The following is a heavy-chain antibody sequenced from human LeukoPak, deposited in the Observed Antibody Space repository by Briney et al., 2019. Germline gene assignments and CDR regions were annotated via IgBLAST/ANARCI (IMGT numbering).Heavy chain of an antibody. CDR3: ANSEGYSSAYYYYGMDV. CDR2: ISGSGGST. V-gene: IGHV3-23*01. CDR1: GFSFNNYV. J-gene: IGHJ6*02. Sequence: GGSLRLSCAASGFSFNNYVMSWVRQAPGKGLEWVSAISGSGGSTYYADSVKGRFTISRDNSKNTLYLQMNSLRAEDTAVYYCANSEGYSSAYYYYGMDVWGQGTTVTVSS. D-gene: IGHD5-18*01.